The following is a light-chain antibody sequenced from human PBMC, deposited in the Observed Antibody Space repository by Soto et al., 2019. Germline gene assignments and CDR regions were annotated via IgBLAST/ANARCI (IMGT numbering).Light chain of an antibody. CDR2: GAS. CDR3: QQYGSSWT. CDR1: ESVSRSY. Sequence: EIVLTQSRGTLSLSPGERATLSCRASESVSRSYLAWYQQKPGQAPRLLLYGASNRATGIPDRFSGSGSGTAFTLTITRLEPEDFAVYYCQQYGSSWTFGQGTKVDIK. V-gene: IGKV3-20*01. J-gene: IGKJ1*01.